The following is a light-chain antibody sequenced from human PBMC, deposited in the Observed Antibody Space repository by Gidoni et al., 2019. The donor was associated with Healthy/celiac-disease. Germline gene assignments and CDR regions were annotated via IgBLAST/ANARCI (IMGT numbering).Light chain of an antibody. J-gene: IGKJ5*01. CDR2: KAS. V-gene: IGKV1-5*03. CDR1: QTISNW. CDR3: QQYNSYSLT. Sequence: DIQMTHSPSTLSASVGDRVTITCRASQTISNWLAWYQQKPGNAPKVLIYKASSLESGVPSRFSGSGSGTEFTLTISSLQPDDFATYYCQQYNSYSLTCGQGTRLEIK.